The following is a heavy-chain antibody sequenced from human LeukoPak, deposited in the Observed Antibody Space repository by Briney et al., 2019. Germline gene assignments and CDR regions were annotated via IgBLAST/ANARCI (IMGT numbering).Heavy chain of an antibody. D-gene: IGHD3-3*01. J-gene: IGHJ4*02. CDR1: GGSFSGYY. V-gene: IGHV4-34*01. Sequence: SETLSLTCAVYGGSFSGYYWSWIRQPPGKGLEWIGEINHSGSTNYNPSLKSRVTISVDTSKNQFSLKLSSVTAADTAVYYCARVEWLLLWPYDHWGQGTLVTVSS. CDR3: ARVEWLLLWPYDH. CDR2: INHSGST.